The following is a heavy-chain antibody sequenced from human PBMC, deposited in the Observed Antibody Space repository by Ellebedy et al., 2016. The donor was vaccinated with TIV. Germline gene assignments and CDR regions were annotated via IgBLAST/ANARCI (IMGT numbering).Heavy chain of an antibody. Sequence: PGGSLRLSCQGSAYSFINYWIVWVRQMPGRGLEWMGIIDLSDSDTRYSPSFQGQVTISADRSVTTAYLHFNSLKPSETTVYYCAKLGHRATPDDSWGQGTLVTVSS. CDR2: IDLSDSDT. CDR3: AKLGHRATPDDS. V-gene: IGHV5-51*01. D-gene: IGHD1-14*01. CDR1: AYSFINYW. J-gene: IGHJ4*02.